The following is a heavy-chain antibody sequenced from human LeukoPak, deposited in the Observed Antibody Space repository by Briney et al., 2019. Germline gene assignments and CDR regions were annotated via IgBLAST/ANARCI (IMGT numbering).Heavy chain of an antibody. Sequence: SETLSLTCAVYGGPFSGYYWSWIRQPPGKGLEWIGEINHSGSTNYNPSLKSRVTISVDTSKNQFSLKLSSVTAADTAVYYCARGRSGGWYYWGQGTLVTVSS. D-gene: IGHD2-15*01. CDR1: GGPFSGYY. CDR2: INHSGST. J-gene: IGHJ4*02. CDR3: ARGRSGGWYY. V-gene: IGHV4-34*01.